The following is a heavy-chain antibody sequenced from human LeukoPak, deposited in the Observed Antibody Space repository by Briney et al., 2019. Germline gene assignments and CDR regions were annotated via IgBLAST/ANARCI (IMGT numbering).Heavy chain of an antibody. D-gene: IGHD2-2*01. CDR3: ARGRREYCTITSCYFYFDY. CDR2: IYYSGST. Sequence: SETLSLTCTVSGGSISSISYLWGWIRQPPGKGLDWIGSIYYSGSTYYNPSLKSRVTMSVDTSQNQFSLKLRSVTAADTAVYYCARGRREYCTITSCYFYFDYWGQGTLVTVSS. V-gene: IGHV4-39*01. J-gene: IGHJ4*02. CDR1: GGSISSISYL.